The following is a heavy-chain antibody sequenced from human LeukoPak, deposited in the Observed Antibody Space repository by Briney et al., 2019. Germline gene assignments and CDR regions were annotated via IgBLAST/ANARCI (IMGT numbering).Heavy chain of an antibody. J-gene: IGHJ5*02. CDR1: GLTVSSNY. V-gene: IGHV3-66*01. Sequence: GGSLRLSCEASGLTVSSNYISWVRQAPGKGLKWVSVTCVSGNTYYADSVKGRFTVSRDHTKNTLYLQMNSLRVEDSAVYYCATEVGSWGQGTLVAVSS. CDR2: TCVSGNT. D-gene: IGHD1-26*01. CDR3: ATEVGS.